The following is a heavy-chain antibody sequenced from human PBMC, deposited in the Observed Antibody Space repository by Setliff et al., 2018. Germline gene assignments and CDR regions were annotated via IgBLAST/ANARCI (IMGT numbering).Heavy chain of an antibody. V-gene: IGHV4-61*09. CDR2: IYTNGAT. CDR1: GASLSSGSYY. CDR3: AKEYVVISFVRNSHQHYGMDV. D-gene: IGHD2-21*01. J-gene: IGHJ6*02. Sequence: ASETLSLTCTVSGASLSSGSYYWSWIRQSAGKGLEWIGHIYTNGATSYSPSLKSRVSISADTSKNVLSLRLTSVTAADTAVYYCAKEYVVISFVRNSHQHYGMDVWGPGTTVTVSS.